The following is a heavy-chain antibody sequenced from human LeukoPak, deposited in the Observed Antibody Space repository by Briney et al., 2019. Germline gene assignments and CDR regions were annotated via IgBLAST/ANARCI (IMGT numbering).Heavy chain of an antibody. Sequence: SETLSLTCTVSGGSISSSSYYWSWIRQPPGKGLEWIGYIYDSGSTNYNPSLKSRVTISVDTSKNQFSLKLSSVTAADTAVYYCARDRSSGFDYWGQGTLVTVSS. CDR3: ARDRSSGFDY. D-gene: IGHD6-19*01. V-gene: IGHV4-61*01. CDR2: IYDSGST. CDR1: GGSISSSSYY. J-gene: IGHJ4*02.